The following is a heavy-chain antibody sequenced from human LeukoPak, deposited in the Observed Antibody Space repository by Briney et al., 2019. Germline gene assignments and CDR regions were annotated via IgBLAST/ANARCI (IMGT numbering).Heavy chain of an antibody. D-gene: IGHD5-24*01. CDR3: AKVFRDGYNYPFDY. Sequence: GGSLRLSCAASGFTFSTYAMSWVRQAPGKGLEWVSVVSGTGGRTYYADSVKGRFTISRDNSKNTLYLQMNSLRAEDTAVYYCAKVFRDGYNYPFDYWGQGTLVTVSS. CDR1: GFTFSTYA. V-gene: IGHV3-23*01. J-gene: IGHJ4*02. CDR2: VSGTGGRT.